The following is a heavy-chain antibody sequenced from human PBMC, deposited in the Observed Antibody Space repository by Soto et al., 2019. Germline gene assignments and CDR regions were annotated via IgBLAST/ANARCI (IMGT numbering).Heavy chain of an antibody. CDR2: ISSSSSYT. D-gene: IGHD2-15*01. J-gene: IGHJ4*02. Sequence: QVQLVESGGGLVKPGGSLRLSCAASGFTFSDYYMSWIRQAPGKGLEWVSYISSSSSYTNYADSVKGRFTISRDNAKNSLYRKMTSLRDDATSVYYCARALSDKFDYWGQGALVTVSS. V-gene: IGHV3-11*05. CDR1: GFTFSDYY. CDR3: ARALSDKFDY.